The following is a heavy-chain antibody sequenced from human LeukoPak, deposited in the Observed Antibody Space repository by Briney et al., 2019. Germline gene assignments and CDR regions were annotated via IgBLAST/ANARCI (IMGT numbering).Heavy chain of an antibody. V-gene: IGHV4-34*01. CDR1: GGSFSGYY. CDR3: ARGRWYRGRWFDP. CDR2: INHSGST. Sequence: PSETLSLTCAVYGGSFSGYYWSWIRQPPGKGLEWIGEINHSGSTNYNPSLKSRVTISVDTSKNQFSLKLSSVTAADTAVYYCARGRWYRGRWFDPWGQGTLVTVSS. J-gene: IGHJ5*02. D-gene: IGHD4-23*01.